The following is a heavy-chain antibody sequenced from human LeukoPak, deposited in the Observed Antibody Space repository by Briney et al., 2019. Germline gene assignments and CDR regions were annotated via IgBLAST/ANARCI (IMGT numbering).Heavy chain of an antibody. Sequence: GGSLRLSCAASGFTFSNYAMTWVRQAPGKGLEWVSDISGSGHTTYYADSVKGRFTISRDNAKNSLYLQMNSLRAEDTAVYYCVGTTYYYDSSGYGYWGQGTLVTVSS. J-gene: IGHJ4*02. CDR1: GFTFSNYA. CDR3: VGTTYYYDSSGYGY. CDR2: ISGSGHTT. V-gene: IGHV3-23*01. D-gene: IGHD3-22*01.